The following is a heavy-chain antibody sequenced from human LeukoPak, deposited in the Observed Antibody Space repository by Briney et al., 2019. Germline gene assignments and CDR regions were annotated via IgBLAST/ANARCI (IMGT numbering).Heavy chain of an antibody. CDR2: VNHSGTT. D-gene: IGHD3-22*01. CDR1: VASFSGRS. V-gene: IGHV4-34*01. Sequence: PSETLSLTCAVYVASFSGRSWSWIRQPPGKGLEWVGEVNHSGTTTYNPSLKSRVTISVDTSKNQFSLKLTSVTAADTAVYYCASPRDKYNYGGSGFYYFWGRGTLVTVSS. CDR3: ASPRDKYNYGGSGFYYF. J-gene: IGHJ4*02.